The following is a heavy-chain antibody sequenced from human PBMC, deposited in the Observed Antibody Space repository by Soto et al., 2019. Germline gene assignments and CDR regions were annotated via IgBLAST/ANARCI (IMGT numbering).Heavy chain of an antibody. CDR3: ARPDNNYVGF. V-gene: IGHV3-23*01. CDR1: GFTFSSYA. D-gene: IGHD4-4*01. Sequence: PGGSLSLSCAASGFTFSSYAMSWVRQAPGKGLEWVSAISGSGGSTYYADSVKGRFTISRDNSKNTLYLQMNSLRASDTAMYYWARPDNNYVGFRGQGTLGTVSS. J-gene: IGHJ4*01. CDR2: ISGSGGST.